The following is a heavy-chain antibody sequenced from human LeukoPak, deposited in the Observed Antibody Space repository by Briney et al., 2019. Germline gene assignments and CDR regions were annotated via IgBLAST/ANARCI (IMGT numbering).Heavy chain of an antibody. CDR1: GGTFSSYA. J-gene: IGHJ6*03. D-gene: IGHD2-2*01. CDR3: ARSHVVVVPAAKYYYYYYMDV. Sequence: ASVKVSCKASGGTFSSYAISWVRQAPGQGLEWMGGIIPIFGTANYAQKFQGRVTITADESTSTAYMELSSLRSEDTAVYYCARSHVVVVPAAKYYYYYYMDVWGKGTTVTVSS. CDR2: IIPIFGTA. V-gene: IGHV1-69*13.